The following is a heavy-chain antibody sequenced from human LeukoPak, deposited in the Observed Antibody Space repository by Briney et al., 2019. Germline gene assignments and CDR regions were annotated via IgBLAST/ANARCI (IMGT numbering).Heavy chain of an antibody. Sequence: GASVKVSCKASGYTFTSYYMHWVRQAPGQGLEWMGWISAYNGNTNYAQKLQGRVTMTTDTSTSTAYMELRSLRSDDTAVYYCARLSTYYDFRGYYYYMDVWGKGTTVTVSS. CDR2: ISAYNGNT. V-gene: IGHV1-18*04. CDR1: GYTFTSYY. J-gene: IGHJ6*03. D-gene: IGHD3-3*01. CDR3: ARLSTYYDFRGYYYYMDV.